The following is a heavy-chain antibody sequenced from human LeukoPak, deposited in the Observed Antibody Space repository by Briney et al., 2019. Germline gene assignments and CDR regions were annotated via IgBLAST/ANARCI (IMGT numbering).Heavy chain of an antibody. Sequence: ASVKVSCKASGYTFTSYDINWVRQATGQGLEWMGWMNPNSGNTGYAQKFQGRVTMTRNTSISTAYMELSSLRSEDTAVYYCARGSEQLVRWELPVWFDPWGQGTLVTVSS. CDR3: ARGSEQLVRWELPVWFDP. CDR2: MNPNSGNT. J-gene: IGHJ5*02. CDR1: GYTFTSYD. V-gene: IGHV1-8*01. D-gene: IGHD1-26*01.